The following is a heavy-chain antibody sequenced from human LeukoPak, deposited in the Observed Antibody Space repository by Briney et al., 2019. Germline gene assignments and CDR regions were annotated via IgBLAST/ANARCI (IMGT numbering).Heavy chain of an antibody. CDR1: GYTFTGYY. CDR2: INPNSGGI. J-gene: IGHJ4*02. D-gene: IGHD2-21*02. V-gene: IGHV1-2*02. Sequence: ASVKVSCKASGYTFTGYYMHWVRQAPGQGLEWMGWINPNSGGINYAQKFQGRVTMTRDTSISTAYMELSRLRSEDTAVYYCARSSTAATFLDYWGQGTLVTVSS. CDR3: ARSSTAATFLDY.